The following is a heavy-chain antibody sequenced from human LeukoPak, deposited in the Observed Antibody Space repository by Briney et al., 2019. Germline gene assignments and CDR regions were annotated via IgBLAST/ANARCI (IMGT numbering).Heavy chain of an antibody. D-gene: IGHD3-3*01. V-gene: IGHV3-30*03. J-gene: IGHJ4*02. CDR2: ISYDGSNK. CDR1: GFTFSSYG. Sequence: GRSLRLSCAASGFTFSSYGMHWVRQAPGKGLEWVAVISYDGSNKYYADSVKGRFTISRDNSKNTLYLQMNSLRAEDTAVYYCAAVRFLEWLSNWGQGTLVTVSS. CDR3: AAVRFLEWLSN.